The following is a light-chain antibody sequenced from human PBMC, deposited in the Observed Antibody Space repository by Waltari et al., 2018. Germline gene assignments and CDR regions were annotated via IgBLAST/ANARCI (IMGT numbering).Light chain of an antibody. CDR3: QQYYTSPYT. J-gene: IGKJ2*01. Sequence: DIVMTQSPDSLAVSLGERATINCKSSQSVLYSPQNKNYLAWYQQKPGQPPKLLIYWAFTRGSGVPDRFSGSGSGTDFTLTIDSLQAEDVAVNYCQQYYTSPYTFGQGTKLEIK. CDR1: QSVLYSPQNKNY. CDR2: WAF. V-gene: IGKV4-1*01.